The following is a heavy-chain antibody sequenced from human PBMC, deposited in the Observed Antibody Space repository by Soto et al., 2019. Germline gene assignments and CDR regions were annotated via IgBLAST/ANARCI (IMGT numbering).Heavy chain of an antibody. CDR2: VRSKANSYAT. D-gene: IGHD6-13*01. V-gene: IGHV3-73*01. CDR3: SGYGSSWFNCLDY. J-gene: IGHJ4*02. CDR1: GFTFSGCA. Sequence: EVRLVESGGRLVQPGGSLKLACAASGFTFSGCAMHSVRQASGKGLEWVGRVRSKANSYATDYAASVKRRFTISRDDSKNTAYQELNSLKTEDAAVYYCSGYGSSWFNCLDYWGQGALVTVSS.